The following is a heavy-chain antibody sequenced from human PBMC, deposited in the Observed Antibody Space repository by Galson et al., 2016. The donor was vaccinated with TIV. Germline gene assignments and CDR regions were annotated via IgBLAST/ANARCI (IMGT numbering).Heavy chain of an antibody. Sequence: FLRLSCAASGFTVSDNYMTWVRRAPGKGLEWVSMIHSGGSTHYADSVKGRFTISRDNSKNTLYLHMNSLRAEDTAVYYCARERRFCGNECYLYYYYGMDVWGQGTTVTVSS. J-gene: IGHJ6*02. CDR3: ARERRFCGNECYLYYYYGMDV. D-gene: IGHD2-21*01. CDR1: GFTVSDNY. V-gene: IGHV3-66*02. CDR2: IHSGGST.